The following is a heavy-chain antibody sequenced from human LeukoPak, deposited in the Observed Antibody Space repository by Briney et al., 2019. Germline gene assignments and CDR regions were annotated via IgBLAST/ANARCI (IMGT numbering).Heavy chain of an antibody. J-gene: IGHJ4*02. D-gene: IGHD3-22*01. V-gene: IGHV1-69*01. CDR2: IIPIFGTA. CDR3: ASGVYYYDSSGYYYLDY. CDR1: GGTFSSHA. Sequence: SVKVSCTASGGTFSSHAISWVRQAPGQGLEWMGGIIPIFGTANYAQKFQGRVTITADESTSTAYMELSSLRSEDTAVYYCASGVYYYDSSGYYYLDYWGQGTLVTVSS.